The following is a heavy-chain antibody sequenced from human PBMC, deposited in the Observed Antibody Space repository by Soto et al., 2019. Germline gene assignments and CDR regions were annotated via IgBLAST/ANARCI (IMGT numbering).Heavy chain of an antibody. V-gene: IGHV3-7*01. J-gene: IGHJ6*03. D-gene: IGHD6-13*01. CDR3: SRDDQQPRGYYMDV. Sequence: EVQLVESGGDLVQPGGSLRLSCTASGFTFGNYWMSWVRLAPGKGPEWVANIKVDGSEKYYVDSVRGRFTISRDNAKNSVDLQMNSLRAEDSAVYYCSRDDQQPRGYYMDVGGKGTTVTVSS. CDR1: GFTFGNYW. CDR2: IKVDGSEK.